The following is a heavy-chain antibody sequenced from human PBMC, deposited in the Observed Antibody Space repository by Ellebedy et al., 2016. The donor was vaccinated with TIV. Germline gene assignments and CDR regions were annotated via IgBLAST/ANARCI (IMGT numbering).Heavy chain of an antibody. CDR3: ASGYCGGDCYSRGWWFDP. Sequence: ASVKVSXXASGGTFSSYAISWVRQAPGQGLEWMGGIIPIFGTANYAQKFQGRVTITADESTSTAYMELSSLRSEDTAVYYCASGYCGGDCYSRGWWFDPWGQGTLVTVSP. D-gene: IGHD2-21*02. CDR1: GGTFSSYA. J-gene: IGHJ5*02. V-gene: IGHV1-69*13. CDR2: IIPIFGTA.